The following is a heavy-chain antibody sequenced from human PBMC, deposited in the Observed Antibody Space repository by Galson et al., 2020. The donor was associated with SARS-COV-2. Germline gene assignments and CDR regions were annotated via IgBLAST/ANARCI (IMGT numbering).Heavy chain of an antibody. D-gene: IGHD2-15*01. CDR3: AKVAVVVVAATSSFDY. CDR2: ISGSGGST. V-gene: IGHV3-23*01. Sequence: GGSLRLSCAASGFTFSSYAMSWVRQAPGKGLEWVSAISGSGGSTYYADSVKGRFTISRDNSKNTLYLQMNSLRAEDTAVYYCAKVAVVVVAATSSFDYWGQGTLVTVSS. CDR1: GFTFSSYA. J-gene: IGHJ4*02.